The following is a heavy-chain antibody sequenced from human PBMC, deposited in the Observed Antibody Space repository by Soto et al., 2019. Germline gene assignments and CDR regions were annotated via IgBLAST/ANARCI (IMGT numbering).Heavy chain of an antibody. V-gene: IGHV3-21*01. D-gene: IGHD1-1*01. J-gene: IGHJ4*02. CDR2: ISSSSRYI. CDR3: ARVGTGTAYAFDD. CDR1: GFIFGTHS. Sequence: EVQLVESGGGLVKPGGSLRLSCAASGFIFGTHSMNWVRQAPGKGLQWVSSISSSSRYIYYADSVRGRFTISRDNANNSLYLQRNSRRAEDTAVYYWARVGTGTAYAFDDWGQGTRVTGSS.